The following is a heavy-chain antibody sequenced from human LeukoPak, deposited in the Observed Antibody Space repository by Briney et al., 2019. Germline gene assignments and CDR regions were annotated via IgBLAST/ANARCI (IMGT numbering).Heavy chain of an antibody. V-gene: IGHV1-46*01. CDR3: AKYGHSPYFDD. D-gene: IGHD4-17*01. CDR1: GYIFTNYH. J-gene: IGHJ4*02. CDR2: VNPSGGST. Sequence: ASVKVSCKASGYIFTNYHMHWVRQAPGQGLEWMGIVNPSGGSTNYAQKFQGRVTVTRDMSTSTVYMELSGLISEDTAVYYCAKYGHSPYFDDWGQGTLVTVSS.